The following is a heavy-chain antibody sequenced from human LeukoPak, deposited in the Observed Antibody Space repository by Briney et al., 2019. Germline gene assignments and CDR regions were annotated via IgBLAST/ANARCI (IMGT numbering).Heavy chain of an antibody. CDR1: GGSFSGYY. Sequence: SETLSLTCAVYGGSFSGYYWSWIRQPPGKGLEWIGEINHSGSTNYNPSLKSQVTISVDTSKNQFSLKLSSVTAADTAVYYCARHGSMVRGVYDYWGQGTLVTVSS. V-gene: IGHV4-34*01. CDR2: INHSGST. CDR3: ARHGSMVRGVYDY. D-gene: IGHD3-10*01. J-gene: IGHJ4*02.